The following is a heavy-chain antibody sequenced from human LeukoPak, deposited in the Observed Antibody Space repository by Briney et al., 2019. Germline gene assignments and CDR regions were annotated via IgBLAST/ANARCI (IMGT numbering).Heavy chain of an antibody. V-gene: IGHV3-23*01. CDR1: GFTFSSYA. D-gene: IGHD3-10*01. J-gene: IGHJ4*02. CDR2: ISGSGGST. CDR3: AKDGSGSYYRFDY. Sequence: GGSLRLSCAASGFTFSSYAMSWIRQAPGKGLEWVSAISGSGGSTYYADSVKGRFTISRDNSKNTLYLQMNSLRAEDTAVYYCAKDGSGSYYRFDYWGQGTLVTVSS.